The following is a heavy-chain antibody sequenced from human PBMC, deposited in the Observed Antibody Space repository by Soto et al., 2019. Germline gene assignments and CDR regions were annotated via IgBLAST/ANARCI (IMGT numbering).Heavy chain of an antibody. J-gene: IGHJ4*02. D-gene: IGHD5-12*01. CDR1: GVSVSSGSYY. CDR3: ARDSLALFDS. Sequence: SDTLSLTCTVSGVSVSSGSYYWTWIRQPPGKGLEWIGYIYSSGSTLYNPSLKSRVIISVDTSMNQFSLKLSSVTAADTAVYCCARDSLALFDSWGQGTLVTVSS. V-gene: IGHV4-61*01. CDR2: IYSSGST.